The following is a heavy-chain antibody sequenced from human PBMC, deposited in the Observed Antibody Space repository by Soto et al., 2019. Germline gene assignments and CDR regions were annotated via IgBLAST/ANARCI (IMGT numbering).Heavy chain of an antibody. CDR2: ISAYNGNT. CDR3: ARDLTGYYPDFADY. CDR1: GYTFTSYG. J-gene: IGHJ4*02. Sequence: GASVKVSCKASGYTFTSYGISWVRQAPGQGLEWMGWISAYNGNTNYAQKLQGRVTMTKDTSTSTAYMELRSLRSDDTAVYYCARDLTGYYPDFADYWGQGNLVTVSS. D-gene: IGHD3-9*01. V-gene: IGHV1-18*04.